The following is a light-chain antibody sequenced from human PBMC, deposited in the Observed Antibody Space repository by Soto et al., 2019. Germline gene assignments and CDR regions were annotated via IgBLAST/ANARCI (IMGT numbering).Light chain of an antibody. V-gene: IGKV1-5*03. Sequence: IQITQSPASLSAGVGDRGTNTCRASQSISSWLAWHQQKPGKAPRLLIYKAPNLESGVPSRFSGSGSGTEFTLTITSLQPDDSATYYCQQYNDNWTFGQGTKV. J-gene: IGKJ1*01. CDR1: QSISSW. CDR3: QQYNDNWT. CDR2: KAP.